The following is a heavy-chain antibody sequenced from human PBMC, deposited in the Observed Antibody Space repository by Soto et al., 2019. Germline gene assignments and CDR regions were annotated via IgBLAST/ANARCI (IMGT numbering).Heavy chain of an antibody. J-gene: IGHJ5*02. CDR2: IIPIFGTA. Sequence: GASVKVSCKASGGTFSSYAISWVRQAPGQGLEWMGGIIPIFGTANYAQKFQGRVAITADESTSTAYMELSSLRSEDTAVYYCARDQGDTVLRYFDWPMGWFDPWGQGTLVTVSS. D-gene: IGHD3-9*01. V-gene: IGHV1-69*13. CDR1: GGTFSSYA. CDR3: ARDQGDTVLRYFDWPMGWFDP.